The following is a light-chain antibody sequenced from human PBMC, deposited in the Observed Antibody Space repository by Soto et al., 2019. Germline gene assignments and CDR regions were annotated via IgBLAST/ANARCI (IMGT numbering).Light chain of an antibody. J-gene: IGLJ2*01. Sequence: QSVLTQPPSASGTPGQRVTISCSGSRSNIGGNTVNWYQQLPGTAPKLLIYSNNQRPSGVPDRFSSAKSGTSASLAISGLQSEDEADYYCAAWDDSLNGVVFGGGTKLTVL. V-gene: IGLV1-44*01. CDR1: RSNIGGNT. CDR2: SNN. CDR3: AAWDDSLNGVV.